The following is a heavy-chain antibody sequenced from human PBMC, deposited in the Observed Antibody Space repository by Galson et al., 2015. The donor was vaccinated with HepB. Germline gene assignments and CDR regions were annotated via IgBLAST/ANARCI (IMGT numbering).Heavy chain of an antibody. Sequence: SLRLSCAASGFTFSSYSMNWVRQAPGKGLEWVSYISSSSSTIYYADSVKGRFTISRDNAKNSLYLQMNSLRDEDTAVYYCARGRYSSGEHTADYWGQGTLVTVSS. J-gene: IGHJ4*02. CDR3: ARGRYSSGEHTADY. D-gene: IGHD6-25*01. CDR1: GFTFSSYS. V-gene: IGHV3-48*02. CDR2: ISSSSSTI.